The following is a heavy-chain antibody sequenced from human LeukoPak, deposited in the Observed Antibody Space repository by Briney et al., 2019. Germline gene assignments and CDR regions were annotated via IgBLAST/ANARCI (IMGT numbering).Heavy chain of an antibody. CDR2: ISYDGSNK. Sequence: GGSLRLSCAASGFTFSSYGMHWVRQAPGKGLEWVAVISYDGSNKYYADSVKGRFTISRDNSKNTLYLQMNSLRAEDTAVYYCAKGPTNNWKNVPSDYWGQGTLVTVSS. V-gene: IGHV3-30*18. CDR1: GFTFSSYG. J-gene: IGHJ4*02. D-gene: IGHD1/OR15-1a*01. CDR3: AKGPTNNWKNVPSDY.